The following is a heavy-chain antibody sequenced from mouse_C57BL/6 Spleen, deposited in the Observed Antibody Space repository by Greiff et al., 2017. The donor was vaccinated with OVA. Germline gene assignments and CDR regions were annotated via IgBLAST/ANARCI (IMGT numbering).Heavy chain of an antibody. V-gene: IGHV3-6*01. CDR2: ISYDGSN. J-gene: IGHJ1*03. Sequence: EVKLMESGPGLVKPSQSLSLTCSVTGYSITSGYYWNWIRQFPGNKLEWMGYISYDGSNNYNPSLKNRISITRDTSKNQFFLKLNSVTTEDTATYYCARTAYYGNPYWYFDVWGTGTTVTVSS. CDR3: ARTAYYGNPYWYFDV. CDR1: GYSITSGYY. D-gene: IGHD2-10*01.